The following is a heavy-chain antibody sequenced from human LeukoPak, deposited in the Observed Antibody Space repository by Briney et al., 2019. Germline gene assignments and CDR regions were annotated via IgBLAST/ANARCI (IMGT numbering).Heavy chain of an antibody. CDR1: GYTFTGYY. V-gene: IGHV7-4-1*02. CDR2: INTNTGNP. CDR3: ARTDSSGWLYYFDY. J-gene: IGHJ4*02. D-gene: IGHD6-19*01. Sequence: GASVKVSCTASGYTFTGYYMHWVRQAPGQGLEWMGWINTNTGNPTYAQGFTGRFVFSLDTSVSTAYLQISSLKAEDTAVYYCARTDSSGWLYYFDYWGQGTLVTVSS.